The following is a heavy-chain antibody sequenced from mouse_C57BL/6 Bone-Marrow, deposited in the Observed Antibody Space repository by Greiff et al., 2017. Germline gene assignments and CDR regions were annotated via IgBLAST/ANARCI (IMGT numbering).Heavy chain of an antibody. CDR1: GYTFTDYY. V-gene: IGHV1-19*01. CDR2: INPYNGGT. CDR3: ARWGTMITTRYFDY. J-gene: IGHJ2*01. D-gene: IGHD2-4*01. Sequence: ESGPVLVKPGASVKMSCKASGYTFTDYYMNWVKQSHGKSLEWIGVINPYNGGTSYNQKFKGKATLTVDKSSSTAYMELNSLTSEDSAVYYCARWGTMITTRYFDYWGQGTTLTVSS.